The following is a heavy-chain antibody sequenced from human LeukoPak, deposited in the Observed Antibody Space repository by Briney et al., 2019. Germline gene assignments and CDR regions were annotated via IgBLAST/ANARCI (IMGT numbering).Heavy chain of an antibody. Sequence: SETLSLTCAVYGGSFSGYYWSWIRQPPGKGLEWIGYIYYSGSTYYNPSLKSRVTISVDTSKNQFSLKLSSVTAADTAVYYCARDRPNYDFWSGYYPGYFDYWGQGTLVTVSS. J-gene: IGHJ4*02. V-gene: IGHV4-30-4*01. CDR3: ARDRPNYDFWSGYYPGYFDY. CDR2: IYYSGST. D-gene: IGHD3-3*01. CDR1: GGSFSGYY.